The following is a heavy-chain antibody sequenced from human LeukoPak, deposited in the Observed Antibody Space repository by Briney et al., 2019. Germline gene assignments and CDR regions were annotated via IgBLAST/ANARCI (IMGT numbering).Heavy chain of an antibody. V-gene: IGHV3-13*01. CDR1: GFTFSTSV. CDR2: IGADYAT. J-gene: IGHJ3*02. D-gene: IGHD6-19*01. Sequence: QPGGSLRLSCVASGFTFSTSVIHWVRQPTGKGLEWVSGIGADYATHYLESVKGRFSISRDNAKNSVYLQMNSLTAGDTAIYYCTREGYGSGRAPAFDIWGQGTSVTVSS. CDR3: TREGYGSGRAPAFDI.